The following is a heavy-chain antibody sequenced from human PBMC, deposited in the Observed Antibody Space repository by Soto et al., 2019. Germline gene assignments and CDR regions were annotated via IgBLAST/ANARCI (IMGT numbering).Heavy chain of an antibody. Sequence: SETLSLTCAVYGGSFSGYYWSWIRQPPGKGLEWIGEINHSGSTNYNPSLKSRVTISVDTSKNQFSLKLSSVTAADTAVYYCARDRAERFLEWLLADSYYGMDVWGQGTTVTVSS. CDR3: ARDRAERFLEWLLADSYYGMDV. D-gene: IGHD3-3*01. J-gene: IGHJ6*02. CDR1: GGSFSGYY. CDR2: INHSGST. V-gene: IGHV4-34*01.